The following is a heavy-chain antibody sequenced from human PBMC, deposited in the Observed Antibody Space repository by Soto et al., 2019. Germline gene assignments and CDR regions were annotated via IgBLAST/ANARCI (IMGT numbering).Heavy chain of an antibody. CDR3: ARDLAEQTPPAPYYYYGMDV. Sequence: PLVLMSHSGAVADYSISSGYYWGWIRQPPGKGLEWIGIIYHSGITYYNPSLKSRVTISVDTSKNQFSLKLSSVTAADTAVYYCARDLAEQTPPAPYYYYGMDVWGQGTTVTVSS. CDR1: DYSISSGYY. J-gene: IGHJ6*02. D-gene: IGHD2-2*01. V-gene: IGHV4-38-2*02. CDR2: IYHSGIT.